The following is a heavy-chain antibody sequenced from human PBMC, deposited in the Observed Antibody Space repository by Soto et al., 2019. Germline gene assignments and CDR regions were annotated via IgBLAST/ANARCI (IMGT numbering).Heavy chain of an antibody. CDR3: ARDWFYTIDD. J-gene: IGHJ4*02. Sequence: EVQLVESGGGLVQPGESLRLSCTASGFTFSGTWMHWVRQVPGEGLVCVSRINSDGSSTVYADSVKGRFTISRDNAKNTLYLQMNSLRVEDTAVYYCARDWFYTIDDWGQGTLVTVSS. D-gene: IGHD3-16*01. CDR1: GFTFSGTW. CDR2: INSDGSST. V-gene: IGHV3-74*01.